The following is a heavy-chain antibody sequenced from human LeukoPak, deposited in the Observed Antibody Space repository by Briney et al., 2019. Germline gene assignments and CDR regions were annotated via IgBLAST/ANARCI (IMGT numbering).Heavy chain of an antibody. Sequence: GGSLRLSCAASGFTFSNYAMSWVRQAPGKGLEWVSAISGSGDNTYYADSVKGRFTVSRDNSKNTLYLQMNSLRAEDTAVYYCARGTTFTFWFDPWGQGTLVTVSS. J-gene: IGHJ5*02. CDR1: GFTFSNYA. CDR2: ISGSGDNT. V-gene: IGHV3-23*01. CDR3: ARGTTFTFWFDP. D-gene: IGHD5-12*01.